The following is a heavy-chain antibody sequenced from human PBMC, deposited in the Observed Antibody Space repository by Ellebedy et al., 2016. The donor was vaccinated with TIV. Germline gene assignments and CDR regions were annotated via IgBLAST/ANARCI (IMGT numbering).Heavy chain of an antibody. D-gene: IGHD3-16*01. CDR1: GFTFSSYS. CDR2: ISSSSSYI. Sequence: GESLKISCAASGFTFSSYSMNWVRQAPGKGLEWVSSISSSSSYIYYADSVKGRFTISRDNAKNSLYLQMNSLRAEDTAVYYCARVGAGITFGGVTRGAFDIWGQGTMVTVSS. CDR3: ARVGAGITFGGVTRGAFDI. V-gene: IGHV3-21*01. J-gene: IGHJ3*02.